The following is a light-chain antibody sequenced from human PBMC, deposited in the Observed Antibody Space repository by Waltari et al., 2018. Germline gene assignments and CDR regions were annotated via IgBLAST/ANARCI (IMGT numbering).Light chain of an antibody. CDR2: WAS. J-gene: IGKJ5*01. CDR1: QGISNY. Sequence: DIQLTQSPSFLSASVRDRVTITCRASQGISNYLAWYQQKPGQPHKLLINWASARGSGVPDRFSGSGSGTDFTLTISSLQAEDVAVYYCHHYYSSPLSITFGQGTRLEIK. CDR3: HHYYSSPLSIT. V-gene: IGKV4-1*01.